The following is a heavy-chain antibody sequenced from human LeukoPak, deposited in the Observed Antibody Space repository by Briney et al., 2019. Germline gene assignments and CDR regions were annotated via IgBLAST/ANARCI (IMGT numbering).Heavy chain of an antibody. Sequence: ASVKVSCKASGYTFTSYDINWVRQATGQGLEWMRWMNPNSGNTGYAQKFQGRVTMTRDTSTSTVYMELSSLRSEDTAVYYCARDWPTMGDAFDIWGQGTMVTVSS. CDR3: ARDWPTMGDAFDI. CDR1: GYTFTSYD. CDR2: MNPNSGNT. V-gene: IGHV1-8*01. J-gene: IGHJ3*02. D-gene: IGHD3-10*01.